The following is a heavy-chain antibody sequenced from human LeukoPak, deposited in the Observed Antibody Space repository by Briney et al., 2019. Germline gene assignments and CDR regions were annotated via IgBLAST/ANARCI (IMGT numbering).Heavy chain of an antibody. CDR3: AGGEGKWFGELWLALYFDY. CDR2: ISYDGSNK. J-gene: IGHJ4*02. V-gene: IGHV3-30*04. Sequence: PGGSLRLSCAASGFTFSSYAMHWVRQAPGKGLEWVAVISYDGSNKYYADSVKGRFTISRDNSKNTLYLQMNSLRAEDTAVYYCAGGEGKWFGELWLALYFDYWGQGTLVTVSS. CDR1: GFTFSSYA. D-gene: IGHD3-10*01.